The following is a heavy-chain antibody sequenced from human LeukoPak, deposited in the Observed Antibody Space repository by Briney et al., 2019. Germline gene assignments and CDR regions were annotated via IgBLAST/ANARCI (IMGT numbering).Heavy chain of an antibody. Sequence: SETLSLTCTVSGGSISSSSYYWGWIRQPPGKGLEWIGSIYYSGSTYYNPSLKSRVTISVDTSKNQFSLKLSSVTAADTAVYYCASSSWYLAFYYYYMDVWGKGTTVTVSS. CDR1: GGSISSSSYY. CDR2: IYYSGST. V-gene: IGHV4-39*07. CDR3: ASSSWYLAFYYYYMDV. D-gene: IGHD6-13*01. J-gene: IGHJ6*03.